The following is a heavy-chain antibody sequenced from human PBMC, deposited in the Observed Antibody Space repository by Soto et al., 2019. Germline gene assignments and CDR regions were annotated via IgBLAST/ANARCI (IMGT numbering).Heavy chain of an antibody. CDR2: INPNNGNT. J-gene: IGHJ6*02. V-gene: IGHV1-18*01. CDR3: AGWVYLLLGDYFCGLDV. D-gene: IGHD6-13*01. Sequence: ASVKVSCKASGYTFTSYGISWVRQAPGQGLEWMGRINPNNGNTNYAQKLQGRVTMTTDTSTSTAYMELRSLRSDDTAVYYCAGWVYLLLGDYFCGLDVWGQGTTVTVSS. CDR1: GYTFTSYG.